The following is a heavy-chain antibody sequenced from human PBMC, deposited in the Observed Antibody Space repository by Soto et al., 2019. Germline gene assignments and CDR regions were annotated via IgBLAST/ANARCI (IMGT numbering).Heavy chain of an antibody. V-gene: IGHV3-9*01. CDR3: VKDESINWYSGHFRH. D-gene: IGHD6-13*01. J-gene: IGHJ1*01. CDR2: IDWNSGSI. CDR1: GFTFDDYA. Sequence: EVQLVESGGGLVQPGRSLRLSCAASGFTFDDYAMHWVRQVPGKGLEWVSGIDWNSGSIGYGDSVKGRFGISRDNAKNSLHLQLNSLSAEDTAIYYCVKDESINWYSGHFRHWGQGTLVTVS.